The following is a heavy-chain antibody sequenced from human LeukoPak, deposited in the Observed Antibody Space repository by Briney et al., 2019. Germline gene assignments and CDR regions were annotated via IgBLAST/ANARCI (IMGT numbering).Heavy chain of an antibody. J-gene: IGHJ4*02. D-gene: IGHD3-10*01. CDR1: GYTFSTSG. CDR3: ARALGSWIYVFEY. Sequence: ASAKVSCKASGYTFSTSGISWVRQAPGQGLEWMGWISTYNGNTRYAQKFQGRVTMTTDTSTSTAYMELRSLRSDDTAVYYCARALGSWIYVFEYWGQGTLVTVSS. CDR2: ISTYNGNT. V-gene: IGHV1-18*01.